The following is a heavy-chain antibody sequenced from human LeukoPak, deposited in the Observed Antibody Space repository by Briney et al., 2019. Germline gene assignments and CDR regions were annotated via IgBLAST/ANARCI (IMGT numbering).Heavy chain of an antibody. Sequence: SVKVSCKASGGTFSSYAISWVRQAPGQGLEWMGRIIPILGIANYAQKFQSRVTITADKSTSTAYMELSSLRSEDTAVYYCAREYSSSEFDYWGQGTLVTVSS. CDR3: AREYSSSEFDY. D-gene: IGHD6-6*01. V-gene: IGHV1-69*04. CDR1: GGTFSSYA. CDR2: IIPILGIA. J-gene: IGHJ4*02.